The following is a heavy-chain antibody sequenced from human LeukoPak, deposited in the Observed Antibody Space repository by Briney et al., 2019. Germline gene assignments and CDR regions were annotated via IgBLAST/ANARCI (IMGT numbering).Heavy chain of an antibody. J-gene: IGHJ4*02. CDR2: ISGSGGST. Sequence: GGSLRLSCAASGFTFSSYAMSWVRQAPGKGLEWVSAISGSGGSTYYADSVKGRFTISRDNAKNSLYLQMNSLRAEDTAVYYCAREDYSSGWSGKNDYWGQGTLVTVSS. CDR3: AREDYSSGWSGKNDY. CDR1: GFTFSSYA. D-gene: IGHD6-19*01. V-gene: IGHV3-23*01.